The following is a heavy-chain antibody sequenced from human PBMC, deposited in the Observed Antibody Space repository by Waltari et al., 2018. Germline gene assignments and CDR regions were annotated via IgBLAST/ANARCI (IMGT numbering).Heavy chain of an antibody. CDR3: ARGYGSGSNWYFDL. V-gene: IGHV3-48*03. Sequence: EVQLVESGGGLVRPGGSLRLSCVVSGFTFSNYELNWVRQAPGKGLEWVSYISSGGRTIYYADSVKGRFTISRDNANNSVYLQMNSLRAEDTAVYYCARGYGSGSNWYFDLWGRGTPVTVSS. J-gene: IGHJ2*01. CDR2: ISSGGRTI. CDR1: GFTFSNYE. D-gene: IGHD3-10*01.